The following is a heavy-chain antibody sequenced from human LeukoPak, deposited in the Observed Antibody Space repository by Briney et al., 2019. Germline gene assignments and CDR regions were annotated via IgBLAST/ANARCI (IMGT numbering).Heavy chain of an antibody. CDR2: ISYDGSNK. D-gene: IGHD5-18*01. J-gene: IGHJ4*02. V-gene: IGHV3-30*03. Sequence: GGSLRLSCAASGFIFSNYGMNWVRQAPGKGLEWVAVISYDGSNKYYADSVKGRFTISRDNSKNTLYLQMNSLRAEDTAVYYCARVGYGYEFDYWGQGTLVTVSS. CDR3: ARVGYGYEFDY. CDR1: GFIFSNYG.